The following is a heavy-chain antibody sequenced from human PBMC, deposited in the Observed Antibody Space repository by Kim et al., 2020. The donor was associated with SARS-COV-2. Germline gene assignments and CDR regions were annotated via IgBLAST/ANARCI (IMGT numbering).Heavy chain of an antibody. Sequence: SETLSLTCTVSGGSLTGYFWTWLRQSPGKRLEWIGYIGFSGATTYNSSLENRVTLSLDTSKNQVFLKLTSVTAADTALYFCARGNGWHDYWGQGTLVSVSS. CDR2: IGFSGAT. J-gene: IGHJ4*02. V-gene: IGHV4-59*01. D-gene: IGHD6-19*01. CDR1: GGSLTGYF. CDR3: ARGNGWHDY.